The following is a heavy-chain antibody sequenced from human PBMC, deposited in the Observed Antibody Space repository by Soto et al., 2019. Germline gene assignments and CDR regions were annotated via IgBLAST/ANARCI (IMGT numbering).Heavy chain of an antibody. J-gene: IGHJ6*02. V-gene: IGHV4-39*01. CDR3: ARLGGSCSSTSFYGYYGMHV. D-gene: IGHD2-2*01. CDR1: GGSISSGPYS. Sequence: SKTLSLTCTVSGGSISSGPYSWGWIRQPPGKGLEWIGTFYYSGSTNYNPSLESRVTISVDTSKNQFSLKVSSVTAAVTAVYYCARLGGSCSSTSFYGYYGMHVWCQGTTVT. CDR2: FYYSGST.